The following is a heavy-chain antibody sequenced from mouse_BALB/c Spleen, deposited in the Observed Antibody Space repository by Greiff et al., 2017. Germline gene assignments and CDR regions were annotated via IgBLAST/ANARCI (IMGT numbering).Heavy chain of an antibody. CDR2: ILPGSGST. V-gene: IGHV1-9*01. Sequence: VKLMESGAELMKPGASVKISCTATGYTFSSYWIEWVKQRPGHGLEWIGEILPGSGSTNDNEKFKGKATFTADTSSNTAYMQLSSLTSEDSAVYYCARSYYDLLAWFAYWGQGTLVTVSA. J-gene: IGHJ3*01. D-gene: IGHD2-4*01. CDR3: ARSYYDLLAWFAY. CDR1: GYTFSSYW.